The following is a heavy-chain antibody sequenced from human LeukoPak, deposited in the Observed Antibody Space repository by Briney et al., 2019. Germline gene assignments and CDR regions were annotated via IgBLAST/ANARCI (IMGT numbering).Heavy chain of an antibody. CDR3: AREGVQLWDDAFDI. D-gene: IGHD5-18*01. Sequence: GGSLRLSCEASGFTFSSYWMSWVRQAPGKGLEWVANIKQDGSEKYYVDSVKGRFTISRDNAKNSLYLQMNSLRGEDTAVYYCAREGVQLWDDAFDIWGQGTMVTVSS. J-gene: IGHJ3*02. V-gene: IGHV3-7*03. CDR2: IKQDGSEK. CDR1: GFTFSSYW.